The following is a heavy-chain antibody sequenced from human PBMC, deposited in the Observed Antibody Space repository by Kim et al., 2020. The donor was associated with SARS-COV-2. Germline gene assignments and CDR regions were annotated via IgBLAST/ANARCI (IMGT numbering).Heavy chain of an antibody. D-gene: IGHD3-22*01. CDR2: ISYDGSNK. CDR3: ARTLSGYYYFDY. CDR1: GFTFSSYA. V-gene: IGHV3-30-3*01. Sequence: GGSLRLSCAASGFTFSSYAMHWVRQATGKGLEWVAVISYDGSNKYYADSVKGRFTISRDNSKNTLYLQMNSLRAEDTAVYYCARTLSGYYYFDYWGQGTLVTVSS. J-gene: IGHJ4*02.